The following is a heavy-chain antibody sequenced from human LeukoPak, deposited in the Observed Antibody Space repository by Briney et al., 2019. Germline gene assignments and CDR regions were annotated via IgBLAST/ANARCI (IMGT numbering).Heavy chain of an antibody. D-gene: IGHD3-3*01. CDR1: GGSICSYY. V-gene: IGHV4-59*01. Sequence: SETLSLTCTVSGGSICSYYWSWIRQPPGKGLEWIGYIYYSGSTNYNPSLKSRVTISVDTSKNQFSLKLSSVTAADTAVYYCARFYDFWSGYGFDYWGQGTLVTVSS. CDR2: IYYSGST. CDR3: ARFYDFWSGYGFDY. J-gene: IGHJ4*02.